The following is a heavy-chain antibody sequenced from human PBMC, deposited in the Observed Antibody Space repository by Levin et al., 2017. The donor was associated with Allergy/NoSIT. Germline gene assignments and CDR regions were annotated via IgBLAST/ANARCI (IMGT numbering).Heavy chain of an antibody. V-gene: IGHV3-30*18. D-gene: IGHD6-19*01. J-gene: IGHJ6*03. CDR2: ISYDGSNK. Sequence: GGSLRLSCAASGFTFSSYGMHWVRQAPGKGLEWVAVISYDGSNKYYADSVKGRFTISRDNSKNTLYLQMNSLRAEDTAVYYCAKAGVAVAGPPDVYYYYYYMDGWGKGTTVTVSS. CDR3: AKAGVAVAGPPDVYYYYYYMDG. CDR1: GFTFSSYG.